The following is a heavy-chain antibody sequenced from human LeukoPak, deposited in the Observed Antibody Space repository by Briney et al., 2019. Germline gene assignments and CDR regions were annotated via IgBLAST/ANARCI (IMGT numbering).Heavy chain of an antibody. CDR2: FDPEDGET. Sequence: ASVKVSSKVSGYTLTELSMHWVRQAPGKGLEWMGGFDPEDGETIYAQKFQGRVTMTEDTSTDTAYMELSSLRSEDTAVYYCATALRTWIQLWPLDYWGQGTLVTVSS. J-gene: IGHJ4*02. D-gene: IGHD5-18*01. V-gene: IGHV1-24*01. CDR1: GYTLTELS. CDR3: ATALRTWIQLWPLDY.